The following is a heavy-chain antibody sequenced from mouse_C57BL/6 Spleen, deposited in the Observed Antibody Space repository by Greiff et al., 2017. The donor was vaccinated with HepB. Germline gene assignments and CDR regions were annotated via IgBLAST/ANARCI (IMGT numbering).Heavy chain of an antibody. Sequence: EVKLQESGGGLVKPGGSLKLSCAASGFTFSDYGMHWVRQAPEKGLEWVAYISSGSSTIYYADTVKGRFTISRDNAKNTLFLQMTSLRSEDTAMYYCARDDWDEYYFDYWGQGTTLTVSS. J-gene: IGHJ2*01. D-gene: IGHD4-1*01. CDR1: GFTFSDYG. V-gene: IGHV5-17*01. CDR2: ISSGSSTI. CDR3: ARDDWDEYYFDY.